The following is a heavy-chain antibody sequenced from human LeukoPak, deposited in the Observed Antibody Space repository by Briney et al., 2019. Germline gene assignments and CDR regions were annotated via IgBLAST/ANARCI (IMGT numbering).Heavy chain of an antibody. CDR3: ARDVSKPSSGWEYYYYYYMDV. CDR2: INPNSGGT. D-gene: IGHD6-19*01. J-gene: IGHJ6*03. CDR1: EYTFTGYY. V-gene: IGHV1-2*02. Sequence: GASVKVSCKASEYTFTGYYMHWVRQAPGQGLEWMGWINPNSGGTNYAQKFQGRVTITADKSTSTAYMELSSLRSEDTAVYYCARDVSKPSSGWEYYYYYYMDVWGKGTTVTVSS.